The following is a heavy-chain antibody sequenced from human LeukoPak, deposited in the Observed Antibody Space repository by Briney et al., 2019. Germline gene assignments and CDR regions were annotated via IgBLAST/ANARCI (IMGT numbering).Heavy chain of an antibody. J-gene: IGHJ4*02. CDR2: TYYRSKWYN. Sequence: SQTLSLTCAISGDSVTSSRAAWNWIRQSPSRGLEWLGRTYYRSKWYNDYSVSVKSRIDINADTSKNQFSLQLNSVTPEDTAMYNCTRAAGDSWYFDYWGQGTLVTVSS. D-gene: IGHD2-21*02. CDR3: TRAAGDSWYFDY. CDR1: GDSVTSSRAA. V-gene: IGHV6-1*01.